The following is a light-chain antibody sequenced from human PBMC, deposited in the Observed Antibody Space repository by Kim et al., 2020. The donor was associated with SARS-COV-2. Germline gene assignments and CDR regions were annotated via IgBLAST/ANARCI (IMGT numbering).Light chain of an antibody. CDR1: QSVSSN. CDR3: QQYNNWGT. Sequence: SVSPGERAPLSCRASQSVSSNLAWYQQKPGQAPRLLIYGASTRATDIPARFSGSGSGTEFTLTISSLQSADVAVYYCQQYNNWGTFGQGTKVDIK. CDR2: GAS. J-gene: IGKJ1*01. V-gene: IGKV3-15*01.